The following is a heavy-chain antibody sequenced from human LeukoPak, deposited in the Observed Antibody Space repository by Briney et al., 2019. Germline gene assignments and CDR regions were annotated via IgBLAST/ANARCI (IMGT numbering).Heavy chain of an antibody. V-gene: IGHV4-4*07. D-gene: IGHD6-13*01. CDR2: IYTSGST. CDR3: ARETSSSWYNWFDP. Sequence: PSETLSLTCTDSGGSISSYYWIWIRQPAGKGLEWIGRIYTSGSTNYNPSLKSRVTMSVDTSKNQFSLKLSSVTAADTAVYYCARETSSSWYNWFDPWGQGTLVTVSS. CDR1: GGSISSYY. J-gene: IGHJ5*02.